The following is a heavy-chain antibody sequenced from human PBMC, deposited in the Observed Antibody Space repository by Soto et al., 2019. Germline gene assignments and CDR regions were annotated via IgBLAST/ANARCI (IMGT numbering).Heavy chain of an antibody. CDR2: IYPGDSDT. CDR1: GYTFTTYW. D-gene: IGHD2-2*01. V-gene: IGHV5-51*01. J-gene: IGHJ6*02. Sequence: RGESLKISCKGSGYTFTTYWIGWVRQMPGKGLEWMGIIYPGDSDTRYSPSFQGQVTISADKSISTAYLQWSSLKASDTAMYYCARHPSYCSSTSCPIADGMDVWGQGTTVTVSS. CDR3: ARHPSYCSSTSCPIADGMDV.